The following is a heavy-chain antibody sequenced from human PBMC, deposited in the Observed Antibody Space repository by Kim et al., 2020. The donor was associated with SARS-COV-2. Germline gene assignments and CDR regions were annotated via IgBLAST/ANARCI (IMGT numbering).Heavy chain of an antibody. CDR3: AREDMYETLTRDGMDA. CDR2: ISHDASNK. Sequence: GGSLRLSCAASGFTFSNFAMHWVRQAPGKGLEWVALISHDASNKYYADSVKGRFTISRDKSKNTVYRQMSSVRAEDTAIYYCAREDMYETLTRDGMDARG. CDR1: GFTFSNFA. V-gene: IGHV3-30*04. D-gene: IGHD3-9*01. J-gene: IGHJ6*01.